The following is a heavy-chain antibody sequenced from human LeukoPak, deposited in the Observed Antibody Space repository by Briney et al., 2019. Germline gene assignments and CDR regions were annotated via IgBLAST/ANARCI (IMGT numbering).Heavy chain of an antibody. Sequence: KPSETLSLTCTVSGGSISSGGYYWSWIRQHPGKGLEWIGYIYYSGSTYYNPSLKSRVTISVDTSKNQFSLKLSSVTAADTAVYYCASGLYGDYPYNWFDSWGQGTLVTVSS. D-gene: IGHD4-17*01. CDR2: IYYSGST. CDR1: GGSISSGGYY. V-gene: IGHV4-31*03. J-gene: IGHJ5*01. CDR3: ASGLYGDYPYNWFDS.